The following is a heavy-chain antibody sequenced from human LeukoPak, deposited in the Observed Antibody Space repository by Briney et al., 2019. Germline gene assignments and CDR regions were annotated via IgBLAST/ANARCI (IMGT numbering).Heavy chain of an antibody. D-gene: IGHD1-14*01. CDR2: INHSGST. V-gene: IGHV4-34*01. Sequence: SETLSLTCAVYGGSFSGYYWSWIRQPPGKGLEWIGEINHSGSTNYNPSLKSRVTISVDTSKNQFSLKLSSVTAADTAVYYCARGPRTRGPPGRYWGQGTLVTVSS. CDR3: ARGPRTRGPPGRY. J-gene: IGHJ4*02. CDR1: GGSFSGYY.